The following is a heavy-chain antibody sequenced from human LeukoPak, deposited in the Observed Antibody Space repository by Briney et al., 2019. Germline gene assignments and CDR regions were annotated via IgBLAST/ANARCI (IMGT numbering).Heavy chain of an antibody. CDR1: GFTFSIYA. CDR3: ARGEERNFYYYYGMDV. V-gene: IGHV3-23*01. D-gene: IGHD1-1*01. Sequence: GGSLRLSCAASGFTFSIYAMSWVRQAPGKGLEWVSVIRDSGDNTYYADAVKGRFTISRDNSKKTLHLQMNSLRAEDTAVYYCARGEERNFYYYYGMDVWGQGTTVTVSS. CDR2: IRDSGDNT. J-gene: IGHJ6*02.